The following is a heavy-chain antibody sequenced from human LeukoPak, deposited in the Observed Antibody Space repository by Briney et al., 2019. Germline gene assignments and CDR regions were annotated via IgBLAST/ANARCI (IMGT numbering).Heavy chain of an antibody. V-gene: IGHV3-66*01. CDR1: GVTVTSSY. D-gene: IGHD3-16*01. CDR2: IYSGGDI. Sequence: PGGSLRLSCEVSGVTVTSSYMSWVRQAPGKGLEWVSVIYSGGDIYYADSVKGRFTVSRDNSKSTLYLQMNSLRAEDTAVYYCARGNIGYNSKWGRDFDCWGQGTLVTVSS. J-gene: IGHJ4*02. CDR3: ARGNIGYNSKWGRDFDC.